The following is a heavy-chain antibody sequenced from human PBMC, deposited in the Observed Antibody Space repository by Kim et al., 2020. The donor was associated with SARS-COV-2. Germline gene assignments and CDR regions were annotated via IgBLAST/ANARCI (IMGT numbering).Heavy chain of an antibody. V-gene: IGHV3-48*02. CDR1: GFTFSSYS. J-gene: IGHJ4*02. CDR2: ISRSTTLI. CDR3: ATSPPDFDWLFVFDY. Sequence: GGSLRLSCDASGFTFSSYSMNWVRQAPGKGLEWVSFISRSTTLIYYADSVKGRFTISRDNAKNSLYLQMNSLRDEDTALYYCATSPPDFDWLFVFDYWGQGVLVTVSS. D-gene: IGHD3-9*01.